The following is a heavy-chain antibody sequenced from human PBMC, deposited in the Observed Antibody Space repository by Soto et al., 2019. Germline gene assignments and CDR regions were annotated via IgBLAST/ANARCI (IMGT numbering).Heavy chain of an antibody. J-gene: IGHJ3*02. Sequence: ASVKVSCKASGYTFTSYGISWVRQAPGQGLEWMGWISAYNGNTNYAQKLQGRVTMTTDTSTSTAYMELRSLRSDDTAVYYCARDEVVPAAHDAFDIWGQGTMVTVSS. D-gene: IGHD2-2*01. CDR1: GYTFTSYG. CDR2: ISAYNGNT. CDR3: ARDEVVPAAHDAFDI. V-gene: IGHV1-18*01.